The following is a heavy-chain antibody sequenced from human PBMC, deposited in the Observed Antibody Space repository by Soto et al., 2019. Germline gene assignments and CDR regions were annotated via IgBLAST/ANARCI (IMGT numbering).Heavy chain of an antibody. V-gene: IGHV3-23*01. CDR1: EFTFSSYA. Sequence: AVGSLRLSCAASEFTFSSYAMNWVRQAPGKGLEWVSVISGGGGTTYYADSVKGRFRISRDNSKNTLYLQMNSLRVEDTAVYYCAKGKVAYDNSGLQYFYYFPMNVWGQGTTVTVSS. CDR3: AKGKVAYDNSGLQYFYYFPMNV. J-gene: IGHJ6*02. CDR2: ISGGGGTT. D-gene: IGHD3-22*01.